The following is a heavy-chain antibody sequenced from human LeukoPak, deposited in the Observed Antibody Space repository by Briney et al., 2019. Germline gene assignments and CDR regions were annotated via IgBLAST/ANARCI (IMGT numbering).Heavy chain of an antibody. V-gene: IGHV4-4*07. CDR3: ARVRLDIGRHYYMDV. CDR1: GVSITSSY. Sequence: SETLSLTCTVSGVSITSSYWGWIRQPAGKGLEWVGLIFTSGSTNYNSSLESRLSLSVDPHTNQFSLRLSSVTAADTAVYYCARVRLDIGRHYYMDVWGEGTTVTVSS. D-gene: IGHD5-12*01. CDR2: IFTSGST. J-gene: IGHJ6*03.